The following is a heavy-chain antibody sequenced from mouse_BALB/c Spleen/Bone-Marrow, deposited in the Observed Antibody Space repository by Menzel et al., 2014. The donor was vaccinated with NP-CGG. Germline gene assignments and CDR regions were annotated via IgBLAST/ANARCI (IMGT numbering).Heavy chain of an antibody. CDR1: GFNIKDTY. V-gene: IGHV14-3*02. CDR3: ANYYYGSSLFAY. CDR2: IDPANGNT. Sequence: VQLQQSGAELVKPGASVKLSCTASGFNIKDTYMHWVKQRPEQGLEWIRRIDPANGNTKYDPKFQGKATITADTSSNTAYLQLSSLTSEDTAVYYCANYYYGSSLFAYWGQGTLVTVSA. D-gene: IGHD1-1*01. J-gene: IGHJ3*01.